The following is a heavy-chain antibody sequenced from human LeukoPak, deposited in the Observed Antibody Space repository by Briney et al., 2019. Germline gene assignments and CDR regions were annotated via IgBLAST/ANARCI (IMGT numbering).Heavy chain of an antibody. J-gene: IGHJ3*02. CDR3: ARGYLHGAFDI. CDR1: GGSVSSGSYY. V-gene: IGHV4-61*01. CDR2: IYYSGST. D-gene: IGHD2-2*02. Sequence: PSETPSLTCTVSGGSVSSGSYYWSWIRQPPGKGLEWIGYIYYSGSTNYNPSLKSRVTISVDTSKNQFSLKLSSVTAADTAVYYCARGYLHGAFDIWGQGTMVTVSS.